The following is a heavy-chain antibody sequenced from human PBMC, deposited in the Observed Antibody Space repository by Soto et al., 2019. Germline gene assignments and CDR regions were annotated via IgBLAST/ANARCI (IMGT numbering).Heavy chain of an antibody. CDR2: INHSGFT. V-gene: IGHV4-34*01. CDR3: ARGHGRFAH. J-gene: IGHJ4*02. CDR1: GGSFTGYY. Sequence: QLQLHQSGAGLLKPSETLSLTCDVSGGSFTGYYWAWIRQPPGKGLEWIGEINHSGFTNYNPSLTGRVTISLDTSRRQFSLKLDSLTAADTAFYFCARGHGRFAHWGQGTLVTVSS.